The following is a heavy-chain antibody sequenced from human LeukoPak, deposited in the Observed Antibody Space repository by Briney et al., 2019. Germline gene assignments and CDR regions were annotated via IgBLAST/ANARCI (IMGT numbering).Heavy chain of an antibody. CDR2: MSYDGSNK. V-gene: IGHV3-30*18. CDR1: GFTFSSYG. Sequence: GRSLRLSCAASGFTFSSYGMHWVRQAPGKGLEWVAVMSYDGSNKYYADSVKGRFTISRDNSKNTLYLQMNSLRAEDTAVYYCAKDYDFWSGYSSTPFDYWGQGILVTVSS. J-gene: IGHJ4*02. CDR3: AKDYDFWSGYSSTPFDY. D-gene: IGHD3-3*01.